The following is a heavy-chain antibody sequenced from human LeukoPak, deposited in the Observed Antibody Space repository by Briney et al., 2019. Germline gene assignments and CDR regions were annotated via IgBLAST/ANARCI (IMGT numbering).Heavy chain of an antibody. V-gene: IGHV4-39*07. CDR3: ARGRPIQLWPVPGHYYYYMDV. J-gene: IGHJ6*03. D-gene: IGHD5-18*01. Sequence: SETLSLTCTVSGGSISTSSYYWDWLRQPPGKGLEWIVSIYYSASSYYNPSLKSRVSTSVDTSKNQFSLKLSSVTAADTAVYYCARGRPIQLWPVPGHYYYYMDVWGKGTTVTVSS. CDR1: GGSISTSSYY. CDR2: IYYSASS.